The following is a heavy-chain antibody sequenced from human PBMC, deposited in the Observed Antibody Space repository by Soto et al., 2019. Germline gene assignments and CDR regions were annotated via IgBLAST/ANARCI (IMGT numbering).Heavy chain of an antibody. CDR1: GYTFTTYG. CDR2: ISAYSGST. J-gene: IGHJ4*02. Sequence: QVPLVQSGAEVKKPGASVKVSCKASGYTFTTYGISWVRQAPGQGLEWMGWISAYSGSTNFAQKLQGRVTMTTDKSTTTAYMELRSLTSGNTAVYYCARDFTKSSSWPYYFDYWGQGTLVTVSS. D-gene: IGHD6-13*01. CDR3: ARDFTKSSSWPYYFDY. V-gene: IGHV1-18*01.